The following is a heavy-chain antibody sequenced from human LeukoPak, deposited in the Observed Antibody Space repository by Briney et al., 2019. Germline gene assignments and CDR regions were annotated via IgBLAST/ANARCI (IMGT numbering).Heavy chain of an antibody. CDR1: GFIFSDYG. D-gene: IGHD1-1*01. Sequence: GRSLRLSCAVSGFIFSDYGFHWVRQAPGKGLGWVAVTRFDGSIKQYADSVKGRFTISRDDSKNTLYLQMNFLKSEDTAVYYCARWGGTRQYYFDYWGQGTLVTVSS. CDR2: TRFDGSIK. CDR3: ARWGGTRQYYFDY. V-gene: IGHV3-33*01. J-gene: IGHJ4*02.